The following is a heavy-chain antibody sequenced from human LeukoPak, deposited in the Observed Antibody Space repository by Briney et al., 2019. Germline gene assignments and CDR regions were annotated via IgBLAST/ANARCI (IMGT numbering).Heavy chain of an antibody. D-gene: IGHD1-26*01. CDR3: ARGIVGPLYYYYYMDV. J-gene: IGHJ6*03. CDR2: IKLDGSEK. V-gene: IGHV3-7*01. Sequence: PGGSLRLSCAASGFTFSSYWMSWVRQAPGKGLEWVANIKLDGSEKYYVDSVEGRFTISRDNAKNSLYLQMNSLRAEDTAVYYCARGIVGPLYYYYYMDVWGKGTTVTVSS. CDR1: GFTFSSYW.